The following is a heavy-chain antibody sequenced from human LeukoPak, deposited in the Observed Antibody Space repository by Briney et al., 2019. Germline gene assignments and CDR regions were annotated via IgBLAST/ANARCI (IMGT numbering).Heavy chain of an antibody. CDR2: INHNGST. CDR3: ARGVYYYGSGSYNNWFDP. D-gene: IGHD3-10*01. Sequence: SETLSLTCAVYGGSFSGYYWSWIRQPPGKGLEWLGEINHNGSTNYNPSLKSRVTISVDTSKNQFSLKLSSVTAADTAVYYCARGVYYYGSGSYNNWFDPWGQGTLVTVSS. CDR1: GGSFSGYY. V-gene: IGHV4-34*01. J-gene: IGHJ5*02.